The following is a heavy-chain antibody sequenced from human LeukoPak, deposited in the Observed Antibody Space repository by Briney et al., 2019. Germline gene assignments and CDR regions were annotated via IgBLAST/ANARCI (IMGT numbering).Heavy chain of an antibody. V-gene: IGHV3-21*04. Sequence: GGALRLSCAASGFTFRSYSMNWVRQAPGKGLEWVSFISSSSSYIYYADSVKGRFTISRDNSKNSQYLQMNSLTTEDTAMYYCAKGGGWLVDYWGQGALVTVSS. J-gene: IGHJ4*02. CDR1: GFTFRSYS. CDR3: AKGGGWLVDY. CDR2: ISSSSSYI. D-gene: IGHD6-19*01.